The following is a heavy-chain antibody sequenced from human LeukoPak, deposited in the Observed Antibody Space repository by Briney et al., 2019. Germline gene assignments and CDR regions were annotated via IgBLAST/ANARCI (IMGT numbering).Heavy chain of an antibody. D-gene: IGHD6-19*01. CDR1: GYNFITYG. CDR2: ISAYNGNT. V-gene: IGHV1-18*01. J-gene: IGHJ4*02. CDR3: ARVPYLVPGIAVAGTDY. Sequence: ASVKVSCKASGYNFITYGFSWVRQAPGQGLEWMGWISAYNGNTNYAQKLQGRVTMTTDTSTSTAYMELRSLRSDDTAVYYCARVPYLVPGIAVAGTDYWGQGTLVTVSS.